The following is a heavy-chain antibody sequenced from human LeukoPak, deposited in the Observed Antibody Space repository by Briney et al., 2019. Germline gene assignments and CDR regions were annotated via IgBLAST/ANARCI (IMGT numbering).Heavy chain of an antibody. V-gene: IGHV3-23*01. J-gene: IGHJ4*02. CDR2: ISGSGGST. CDR1: GFTFSNYA. D-gene: IGHD3-10*01. Sequence: GGSLRLSCAASGFTFSNYAMSWVRQAPGKGLEWVSAISGSGGSTNYADSVKGRFTISRDNSKNTLYLQMNSLRAEDTAVYYCAKDQASFYLGSGTYSFDYWGPGTLVTVSS. CDR3: AKDQASFYLGSGTYSFDY.